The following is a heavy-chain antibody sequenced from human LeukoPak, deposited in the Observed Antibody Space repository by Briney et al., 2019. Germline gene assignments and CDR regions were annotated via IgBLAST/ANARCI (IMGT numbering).Heavy chain of an antibody. Sequence: ASVKLCCNASGYTFTSSGISWVRQAPGQGLELIGCIRAYNGNTNDAQKLKGRVTMTPDTSTRTAYMELRSLRSEDTPVYYCAREQPQLVLRPVDYRAQGILATVSS. CDR1: GYTFTSSG. J-gene: IGHJ4*02. CDR3: AREQPQLVLRPVDY. D-gene: IGHD6-13*01. CDR2: IRAYNGNT. V-gene: IGHV1-18*01.